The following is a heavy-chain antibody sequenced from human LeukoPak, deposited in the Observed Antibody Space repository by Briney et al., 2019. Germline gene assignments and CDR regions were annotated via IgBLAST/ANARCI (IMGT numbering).Heavy chain of an antibody. J-gene: IGHJ4*02. Sequence: GGSLRLSCAASGFTFSSSAMNWFRQTPGEGLEWGSYISSSSRTIYYTDSVKGRVTISRDNAKNSLYLQMNSLRAEDTAVYYCARVDYDILTGYSHFDYWGQGTLVTVSS. CDR1: GFTFSSSA. D-gene: IGHD3-9*01. V-gene: IGHV3-48*04. CDR2: ISSSSRTI. CDR3: ARVDYDILTGYSHFDY.